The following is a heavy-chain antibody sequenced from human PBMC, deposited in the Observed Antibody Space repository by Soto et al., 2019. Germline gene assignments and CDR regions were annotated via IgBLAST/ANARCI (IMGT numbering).Heavy chain of an antibody. CDR2: IIPMFGIA. CDR1: GGTFSSYT. CDR3: ARGYGDSHDY. D-gene: IGHD4-17*01. Sequence: QVQLVQSGAEVKKTGSSVKVSCKASGGTFSSYTISWVRQAPGQGLEWMGRIIPMFGIANYAQKFQGRVTITADKSTSTAYMELSSLRSEDTAVYYSARGYGDSHDYWGQGTLVTVSS. V-gene: IGHV1-69*02. J-gene: IGHJ4*02.